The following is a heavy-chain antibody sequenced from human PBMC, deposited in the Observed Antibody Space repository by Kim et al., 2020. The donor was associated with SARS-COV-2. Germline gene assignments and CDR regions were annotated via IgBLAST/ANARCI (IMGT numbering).Heavy chain of an antibody. CDR1: GGSISSYY. D-gene: IGHD1-1*01. CDR2: IYYSGTT. Sequence: SETLSLTCTVSGGSISSYYWSWIRQPPGKGLEWIGYIYYSGTTNYNPSLKSRVTISVDTSKNQFSMKLTSVTTADTAVYYCARQDATTVHDYWGQGTLVTVSS. CDR3: ARQDATTVHDY. J-gene: IGHJ4*02. V-gene: IGHV4-59*01.